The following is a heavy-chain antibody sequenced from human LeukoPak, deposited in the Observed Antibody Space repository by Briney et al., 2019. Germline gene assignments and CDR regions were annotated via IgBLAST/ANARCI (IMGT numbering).Heavy chain of an antibody. CDR2: ISYDGSNK. CDR3: ARVGGSNAFDI. Sequence: PGRSLRLSCAASGFTFSSYGMHWVRQAPGKGLEWVAVISYDGSNKYYADSVKGRFTISRDNSKNTLSLQMNSLRAEDTAVYYCARVGGSNAFDIWGQGTMVIVSS. V-gene: IGHV3-30*03. CDR1: GFTFSSYG. J-gene: IGHJ3*02. D-gene: IGHD1-26*01.